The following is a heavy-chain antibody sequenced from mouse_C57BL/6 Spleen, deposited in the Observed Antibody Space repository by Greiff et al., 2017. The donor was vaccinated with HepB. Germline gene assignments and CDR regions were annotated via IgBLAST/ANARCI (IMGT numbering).Heavy chain of an antibody. CDR3: ASSAYGSTYRYYFDV. Sequence: EVKLMESGGGLVQPGGSLSLSCAASGFTFTDYYMSWVRQPPGKALEWLGFIRNKANGYTTEYSASVKGRFTISRDNSQIILYLQMNARRAEDSATYYCASSAYGSTYRYYFDVWGTGTTVTVSS. CDR2: IRNKANGYTT. J-gene: IGHJ1*03. V-gene: IGHV7-3*01. D-gene: IGHD1-1*01. CDR1: GFTFTDYY.